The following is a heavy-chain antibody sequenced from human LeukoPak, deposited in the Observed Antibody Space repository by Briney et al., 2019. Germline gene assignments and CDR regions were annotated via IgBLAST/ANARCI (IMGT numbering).Heavy chain of an antibody. CDR2: INHSGST. D-gene: IGHD2-15*01. CDR1: GGSFSGYY. Sequence: SETLSLTCAVYGGSFSGYYWSWIRQPPGKGLEWIGEINHSGSTNYNPPLKSRVTISVDTSKNQFSLKLSSVTAADTAVYYCARHCSGGSCYPGYFDYWGQGTLVTVSS. V-gene: IGHV4-34*01. CDR3: ARHCSGGSCYPGYFDY. J-gene: IGHJ4*02.